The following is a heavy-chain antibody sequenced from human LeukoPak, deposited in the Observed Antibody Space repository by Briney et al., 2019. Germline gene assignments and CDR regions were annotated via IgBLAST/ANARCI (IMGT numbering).Heavy chain of an antibody. Sequence: SETLSLTCTVSGASISSSGYSWGWIRQPPGKGLEWIGSINYGGNTYYNPSLKSRVTISVDTSNNQFSLKLSSVTAADTAVYYCARVKKSSGWYGEADRYYFDYWGQGTLVTVSS. J-gene: IGHJ4*02. V-gene: IGHV4-39*07. CDR1: GASISSSGYS. D-gene: IGHD6-19*01. CDR2: INYGGNT. CDR3: ARVKKSSGWYGEADRYYFDY.